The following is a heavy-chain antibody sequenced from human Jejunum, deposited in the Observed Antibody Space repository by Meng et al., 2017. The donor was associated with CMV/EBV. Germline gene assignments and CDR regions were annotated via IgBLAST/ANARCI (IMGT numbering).Heavy chain of an antibody. CDR2: IFHSGNT. CDR3: ARDMGQQLVPVSFDY. V-gene: IGHV4-39*07. Sequence: QLHLQESGPGLVKASETLSLICTVSGGSISNSDYYWGWIRQPPGKGLEWIGSIFHSGNTYHNPSLQSRVTISVDTSKNQFSLRLTSVTAADTAVYYCARDMGQQLVPVSFDYWGQGTLVTVSS. D-gene: IGHD6-13*01. J-gene: IGHJ4*02. CDR1: GGSISNSDYY.